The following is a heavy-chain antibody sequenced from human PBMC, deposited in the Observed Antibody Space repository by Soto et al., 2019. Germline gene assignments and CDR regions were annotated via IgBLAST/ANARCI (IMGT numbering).Heavy chain of an antibody. CDR3: ASPKVAVGALRDRYFDF. CDR1: GFTFSDRF. J-gene: IGHJ2*01. D-gene: IGHD2-15*01. Sequence: EVQLVESGGGLVQPGGSLRLSCAASGFTFSDRFMDWVRQAPGKGLEWIGRAKSRARGFATQYADSVKGRFTVSRDESTSSFYLQMSTRNSGDTAVYYCASPKVAVGALRDRYFDFWGRGTRVTVSS. CDR2: AKSRARGFAT. V-gene: IGHV3-72*01.